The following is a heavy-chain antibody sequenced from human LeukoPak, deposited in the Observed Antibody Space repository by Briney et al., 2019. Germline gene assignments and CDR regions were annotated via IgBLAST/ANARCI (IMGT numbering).Heavy chain of an antibody. CDR3: ARGRDIVVAWPEAFDI. D-gene: IGHD2-2*01. CDR2: ISSSSSYI. J-gene: IGHJ3*02. Sequence: PGGSLRLSCAASGLTFSSYSMNWVRQAPGKGLEWVSSISSSSSYIYYADSVKGRFTISRDNAKNSLYLQMNSLRAEDTAVYYCARGRDIVVAWPEAFDIWGQGTMVTVSS. CDR1: GLTFSSYS. V-gene: IGHV3-21*01.